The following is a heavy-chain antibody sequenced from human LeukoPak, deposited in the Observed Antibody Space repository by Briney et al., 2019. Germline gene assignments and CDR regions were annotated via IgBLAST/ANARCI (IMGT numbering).Heavy chain of an antibody. CDR1: GGSISSYY. J-gene: IGHJ4*02. D-gene: IGHD3-9*01. CDR2: IYYSGST. V-gene: IGHV4-59*12. Sequence: KSSETLSLTCTVSGGSISSYYWSWIRQPPGKGLEWIGYIYYSGSTNYNPSLKSRVTISVDTSKNQFSLKLSSVTAADTAVYYCARWNYDILTGYPHYFDYWGQGTLVTVSS. CDR3: ARWNYDILTGYPHYFDY.